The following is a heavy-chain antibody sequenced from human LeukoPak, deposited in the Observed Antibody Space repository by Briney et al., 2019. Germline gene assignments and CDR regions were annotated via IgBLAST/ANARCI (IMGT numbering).Heavy chain of an antibody. CDR3: ARQAYCTNGVCSLGPIDY. J-gene: IGHJ4*02. D-gene: IGHD2-8*01. CDR2: IYPGDSDT. CDR1: GYSFTSYW. V-gene: IGHV5-51*01. Sequence: GESLKISCKGSGYSFTSYWIGWVRQMPGKGLEWMGIIYPGDSDTRYSPSFQGQVTISADKSISTAYLQWSSLKASDTAMYYCARQAYCTNGVCSLGPIDYWGQGTLVTVSS.